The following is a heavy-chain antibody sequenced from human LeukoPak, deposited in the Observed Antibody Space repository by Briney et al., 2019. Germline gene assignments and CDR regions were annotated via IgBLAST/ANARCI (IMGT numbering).Heavy chain of an antibody. J-gene: IGHJ4*02. CDR1: GDTFTAYY. D-gene: IGHD6-19*01. Sequence: GASVKVSCKASGDTFTAYYMHWVRQAPGQGLEWMGWINPNSGGTNYAQKFQGRVTMTRDTSISTVYMELSRLRSDDTAVYYCARDFPSSGWYHPFDYWGQGILVTVSS. V-gene: IGHV1-2*02. CDR2: INPNSGGT. CDR3: ARDFPSSGWYHPFDY.